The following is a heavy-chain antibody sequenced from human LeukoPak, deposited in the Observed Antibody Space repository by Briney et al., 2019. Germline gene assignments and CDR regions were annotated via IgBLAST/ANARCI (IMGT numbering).Heavy chain of an antibody. CDR1: GFTFSSYT. CDR2: ILSDGGNK. V-gene: IGHV3-30-3*01. D-gene: IGHD6-13*01. J-gene: IGHJ5*02. CDR3: ARCITEAWDWFDP. Sequence: PGGSLRLSCAASGFTFSSYTMNWVRQAPGKGLEWVALILSDGGNKYYADSVRGRFTVSRDNSKSTLYLQMNSLRPEDTAIYYCARCITEAWDWFDPWGQGTLVTVSS.